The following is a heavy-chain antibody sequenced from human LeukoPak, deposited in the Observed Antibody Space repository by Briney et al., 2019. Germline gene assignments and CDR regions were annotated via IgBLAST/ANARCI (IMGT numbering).Heavy chain of an antibody. D-gene: IGHD2-15*01. J-gene: IGHJ5*02. Sequence: ASVKVSCKASGYTFTGYYMHGVRQAPGQGLEWMGRINPNSGGTNYAQKFQGRVTMTRDTSISTAYMELSRLRSDDTAVYYCARGICSGGRCYNWFDPWGQGTLVTVSS. CDR1: GYTFTGYY. V-gene: IGHV1-2*06. CDR2: INPNSGGT. CDR3: ARGICSGGRCYNWFDP.